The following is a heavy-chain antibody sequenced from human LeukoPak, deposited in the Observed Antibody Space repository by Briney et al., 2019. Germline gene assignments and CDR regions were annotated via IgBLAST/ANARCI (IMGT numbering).Heavy chain of an antibody. V-gene: IGHV4-38-2*01. CDR1: GYSISSGYY. D-gene: IGHD2-2*01. CDR3: ARHRGGVVVPAADDAFDI. J-gene: IGHJ3*02. Sequence: SETLSLTCAVSGYSISSGYYWGWIRQPPGKGLEWIGSIYHSGSTYYNPYLKSRVTISVDTSKNQFSLKLSSVTAADTAVYYCARHRGGVVVPAADDAFDIWGQGTMVTVSS. CDR2: IYHSGST.